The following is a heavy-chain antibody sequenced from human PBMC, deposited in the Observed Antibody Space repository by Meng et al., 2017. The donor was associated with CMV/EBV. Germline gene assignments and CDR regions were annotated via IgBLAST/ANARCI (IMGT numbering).Heavy chain of an antibody. Sequence: CEASGFSFSSQAMHWVRQAPGRNLEWVAFASYDGNNRLYADPVKGRFTISRDNSENTLYLQMNSLTPEDTAVYYCVAEVGVRVFNNWGQGTLVTVSS. CDR2: ASYDGNNR. J-gene: IGHJ4*02. CDR1: GFSFSSQA. CDR3: VAEVGVRVFNN. D-gene: IGHD1-26*01. V-gene: IGHV3-30*03.